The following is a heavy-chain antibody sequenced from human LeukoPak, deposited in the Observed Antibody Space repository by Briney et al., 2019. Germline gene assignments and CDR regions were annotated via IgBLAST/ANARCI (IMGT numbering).Heavy chain of an antibody. V-gene: IGHV3-23*01. J-gene: IGHJ4*02. Sequence: PGGSLRLSCVVSGFTVSSYGMSWVRHAPGKGLEWVSGISGSGGGTYYTDSVKGRFTISRDNSKNTLYLQMNSLRAEDTAVYYCAKDWGHRSPPLDYWGQGTLVTVSS. CDR3: AKDWGHRSPPLDY. CDR1: GFTVSSYG. CDR2: ISGSGGGT. D-gene: IGHD3-16*01.